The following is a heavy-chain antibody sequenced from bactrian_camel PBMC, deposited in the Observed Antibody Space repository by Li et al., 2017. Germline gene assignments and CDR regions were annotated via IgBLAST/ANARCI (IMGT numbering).Heavy chain of an antibody. CDR3: AADRRSGVWYPLSSARYRY. D-gene: IGHD2*01. CDR2: VYTRTYTGP. J-gene: IGHJ4*01. V-gene: IGHV3-2*01. CDR1: MHTYKTNY. Sequence: VQLVESGGGSVQAGGSLTPSCTASMHTYKTNYMGWLRQAPGEERETIATVYTRTYTGPDTNVYADSVKGRFTISKDNAKSTVYLQMNSLKPEDTAMYYCAADRRSGVWYPLSSARYRYWGQGTQVTVS.